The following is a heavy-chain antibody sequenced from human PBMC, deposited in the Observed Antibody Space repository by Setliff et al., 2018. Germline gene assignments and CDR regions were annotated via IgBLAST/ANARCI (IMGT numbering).Heavy chain of an antibody. V-gene: IGHV1-2*02. CDR1: GCTFIDYY. Sequence: ASVKVSCKASGCTFIDYYMHWVRQAPGQGLEWMGWINPNSGDTNYAQNFQGRVTMTRDTYISTAYMELSRLRSDDTAVYDCARGGWHWPESCHHWGQGTLVTVSS. CDR2: INPNSGDT. J-gene: IGHJ1*01. CDR3: ARGGWHWPESCHH. D-gene: IGHD1-1*01.